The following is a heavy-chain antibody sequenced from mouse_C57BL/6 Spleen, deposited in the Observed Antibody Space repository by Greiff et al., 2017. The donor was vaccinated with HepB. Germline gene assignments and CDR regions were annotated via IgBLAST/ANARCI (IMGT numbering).Heavy chain of an antibody. CDR3: ARHGWRTAQAWFAY. CDR1: GFTFSSYT. V-gene: IGHV5-9*01. D-gene: IGHD3-2*02. Sequence: EVQRVESGGGLVKPGGSLKLSCAASGFTFSSYTMSWVRQTPEKRLEWVATISGGGGNTYYPDSVKGRFTISRDNAKNTLYLQMSSLRSEDTALYYCARHGWRTAQAWFAYWGQGTLVTVSA. CDR2: ISGGGGNT. J-gene: IGHJ3*01.